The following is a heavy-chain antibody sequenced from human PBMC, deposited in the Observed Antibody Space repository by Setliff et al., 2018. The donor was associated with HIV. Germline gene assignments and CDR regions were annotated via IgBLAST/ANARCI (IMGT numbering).Heavy chain of an antibody. CDR2: INYRGNT. CDR1: GGSISTSRYY. J-gene: IGHJ6*03. V-gene: IGHV4-39*01. CDR3: ARHGAFYYYYYMDV. Sequence: PSETLSLTCTASGGSISTSRYYWGWIRQPPGKGLEWIGSINYRGNTYYNPSLKSRAAISVDTSKNQISLNLSSVTAADTAVYYCARHGAFYYYYYMDVWGKGTTVTVSS.